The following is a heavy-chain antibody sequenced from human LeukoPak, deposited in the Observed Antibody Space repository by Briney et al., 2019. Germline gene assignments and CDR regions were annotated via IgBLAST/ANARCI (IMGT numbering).Heavy chain of an antibody. Sequence: RTSQTLSLTCAVSGGSISSGGYSWSWIRQPPGKGLEWIGYIYHSGSTYYNPSLKSRVTISVDRSKNQFSLKLSSVTAADTAVYYCARSLVPWWAFDIWGQGTMVTVSS. CDR1: GGSISSGGYS. V-gene: IGHV4-30-2*01. CDR2: IYHSGST. CDR3: ARSLVPWWAFDI. D-gene: IGHD2-8*02. J-gene: IGHJ3*02.